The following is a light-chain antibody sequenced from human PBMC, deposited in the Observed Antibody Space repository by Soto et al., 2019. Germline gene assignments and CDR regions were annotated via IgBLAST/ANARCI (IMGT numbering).Light chain of an antibody. CDR3: SSYGGRNNLL. V-gene: IGLV2-14*01. CDR2: EVS. CDR1: SSDVGGHNY. Sequence: QAVVTQPASVSGSPGQSITISCTGTSSDVGGHNYVSWYQQHPGKAPKLMIYEVSNRPSGVSRRFSGSKSGNTASLTISGLQAEDEADYYCSSYGGRNNLLFGGGTKLTVL. J-gene: IGLJ2*01.